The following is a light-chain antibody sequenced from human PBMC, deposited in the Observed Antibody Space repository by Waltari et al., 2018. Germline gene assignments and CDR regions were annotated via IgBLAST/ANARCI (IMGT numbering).Light chain of an antibody. CDR1: QSVSGTY. V-gene: IGKV3-20*01. Sequence: EIVLTQSPGTLSLSPGERATLSCRASQSVSGTYLAWYQQKPGQAPRHLLHGASNRATGTPDRFSGSGYGTDFTLTISRLEPEDFAVYHCQQYGRSPPEYAFGQGTKLEIK. CDR2: GAS. CDR3: QQYGRSPPEYA. J-gene: IGKJ2*01.